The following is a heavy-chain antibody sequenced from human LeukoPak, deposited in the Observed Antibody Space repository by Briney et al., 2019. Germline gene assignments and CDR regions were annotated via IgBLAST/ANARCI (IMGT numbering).Heavy chain of an antibody. J-gene: IGHJ4*02. CDR1: GYSISSGNY. V-gene: IGHV4-38-2*02. CDR2: IYHSGIT. CDR3: ARDGDFYYFDY. Sequence: SETLSLTCTVSGYSISSGNYWGWIRQPPGNGPEWIGSIYHSGITYYNPSLKSRVSISVDTSKNQFSLRLSSVTAADTAEYYCARDGDFYYFDYWGQGTQVTVSS.